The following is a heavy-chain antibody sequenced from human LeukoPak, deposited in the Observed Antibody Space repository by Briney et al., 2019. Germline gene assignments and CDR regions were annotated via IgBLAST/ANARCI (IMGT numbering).Heavy chain of an antibody. V-gene: IGHV3-48*01. J-gene: IGHJ4*02. CDR3: ARLDSGSYRPADY. CDR1: GFTFSSYS. Sequence: GGSLRLSCAASGFTFSSYSMNWVRQAPGKGLEWVSYISSSSSTIYYADSVKGRFTISRDNAKNSLYLMMNSLRAEDTAVYYCARLDSGSYRPADYWGQGTLVTVSS. CDR2: ISSSSSTI. D-gene: IGHD1-26*01.